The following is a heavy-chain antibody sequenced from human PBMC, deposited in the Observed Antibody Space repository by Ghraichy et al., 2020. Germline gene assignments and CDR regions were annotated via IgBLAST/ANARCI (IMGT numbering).Heavy chain of an antibody. J-gene: IGHJ6*02. CDR3: ARDVVPSATKYGLDV. CDR1: DGSISSYY. Sequence: SETLSLTCNVSDGSISSYYWNWIRQPPGKGLEWIGYIYYSGSTNYNSSLKSRVTISVDPSKNQFSLKLSSVTAADTAVYYCARDVVPSATKYGLDVWGQGTTVTVSS. CDR2: IYYSGST. D-gene: IGHD2-2*01. V-gene: IGHV4-59*01.